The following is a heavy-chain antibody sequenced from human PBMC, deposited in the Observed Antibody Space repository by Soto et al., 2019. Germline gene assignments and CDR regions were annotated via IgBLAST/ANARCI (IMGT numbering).Heavy chain of an antibody. CDR2: ISYDGSNK. J-gene: IGHJ6*02. V-gene: IGHV3-30*18. CDR3: AKLPPQVGSYGMDV. Sequence: GGSLRLSCAASGFTFSSYGMHWVRQAPGKGLEWVAVISYDGSNKYYADSVKGRFTISGDNSKNTLYLQMNSLRAEDTAVYYCAKLPPQVGSYGMDVWGQGTTVTVSS. D-gene: IGHD2-2*01. CDR1: GFTFSSYG.